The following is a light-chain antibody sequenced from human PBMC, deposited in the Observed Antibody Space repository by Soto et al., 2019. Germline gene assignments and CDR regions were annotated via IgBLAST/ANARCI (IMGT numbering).Light chain of an antibody. CDR1: QNVTSRY. V-gene: IGKV3-20*01. J-gene: IGKJ2*01. CDR2: GAF. Sequence: EIVLTQSPGTLSLSPGERATLSCRASQNVTSRYLPRYQQQPGQARRLLIFGAFSSATGIPDRFSGSGSGTDFTLTSSGLEPEDCAVYYCQHYGTSHTCRQGNKLE. CDR3: QHYGTSHT.